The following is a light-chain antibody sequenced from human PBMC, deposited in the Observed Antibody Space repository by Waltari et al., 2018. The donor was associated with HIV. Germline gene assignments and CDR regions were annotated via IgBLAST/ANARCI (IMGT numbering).Light chain of an antibody. CDR2: AAS. V-gene: IGKV1-39*01. J-gene: IGKJ2*01. Sequence: DIQMPQSPSSLSASVGDRVTITCRASQSISSYLNWYQQKPGKPPKLLIYAASSLQSGVPSRFSGSGSGTDFTLTISSLQPEDFATYYCQQSYSNPYTFGPGTKLEIK. CDR1: QSISSY. CDR3: QQSYSNPYT.